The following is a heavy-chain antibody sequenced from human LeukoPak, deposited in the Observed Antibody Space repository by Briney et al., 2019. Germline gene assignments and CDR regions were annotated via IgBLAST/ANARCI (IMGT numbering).Heavy chain of an antibody. Sequence: ASVKVSCKASGYTFTSYDINWVRQATGQGREWMGWMNPNRGNTGYAQKFQGRVTMTTNHYIRTAYMDLSSLRSEAPAVYYCARVPDFWSGHDAFDIWGQGPMFPAS. V-gene: IGHV1-8*01. CDR3: ARVPDFWSGHDAFDI. CDR1: GYTFTSYD. CDR2: MNPNRGNT. D-gene: IGHD3-3*01. J-gene: IGHJ3*02.